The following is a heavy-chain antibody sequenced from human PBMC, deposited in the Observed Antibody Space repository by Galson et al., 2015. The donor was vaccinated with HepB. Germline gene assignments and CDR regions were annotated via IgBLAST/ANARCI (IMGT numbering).Heavy chain of an antibody. Sequence: SLRLSCATFEFTFGDYVMSWFRQAPGKGLEWIGFIRTKAYGGTTEYAASVKGKFIISRDDSESIAYLQMNSLTSDDTAVYYCARKIASPDYDYYGLDVWGQGTTVTVS. J-gene: IGHJ6*02. CDR3: ARKIASPDYDYYGLDV. CDR2: IRTKAYGGTT. CDR1: EFTFGDYV. V-gene: IGHV3-49*03. D-gene: IGHD4/OR15-4a*01.